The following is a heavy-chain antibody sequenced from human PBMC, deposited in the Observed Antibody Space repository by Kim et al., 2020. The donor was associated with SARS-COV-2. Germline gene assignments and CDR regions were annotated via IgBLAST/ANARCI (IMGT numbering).Heavy chain of an antibody. CDR1: GYTFTSYA. V-gene: IGHV7-4-1*02. D-gene: IGHD3-16*01. J-gene: IGHJ5*02. CDR3: ARDQTLGQPFSFDP. CDR2: INTNTGNP. Sequence: ASVKVSCKASGYTFTSYAMNWVRQAPGQGLEWMGWINTNTGNPTYAQGFTGRFVFSLDTSVSTAYLQISSLKAEDTAVYYCARDQTLGQPFSFDPWGQGTLVTVSS.